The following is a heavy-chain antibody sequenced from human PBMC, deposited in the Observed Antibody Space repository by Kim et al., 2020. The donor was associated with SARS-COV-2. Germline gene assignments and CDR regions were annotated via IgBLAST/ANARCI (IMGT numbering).Heavy chain of an antibody. Sequence: ASVKVSCKVSGYTLTELSMHWVRQAPGKGLEWMGGFDPEDGETIYAQKFQGRVTMTEDTSTDTAYMELSSLRSEDTAVYYCATAALYCSGGSCYDGRHYYYYYGMDVWGQGTTVTVSS. V-gene: IGHV1-24*01. J-gene: IGHJ6*02. D-gene: IGHD2-15*01. CDR2: FDPEDGET. CDR3: ATAALYCSGGSCYDGRHYYYYYGMDV. CDR1: GYTLTELS.